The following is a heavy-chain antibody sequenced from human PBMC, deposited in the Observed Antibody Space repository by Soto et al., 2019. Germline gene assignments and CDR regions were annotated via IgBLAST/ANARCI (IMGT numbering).Heavy chain of an antibody. V-gene: IGHV4-4*02. J-gene: IGHJ6*02. CDR2: LYHSGIT. CDR3: ARVRYSGYDYTYYGMDV. D-gene: IGHD5-12*01. Sequence: QVQLQESGPGLVKPSGTLSLTCAVSGGSINSSNWWSWVRQPPGKGLEWLGELYHSGITNHNPSLKSRITISVDKSENQFSLKLSSVTAADTAVYYCARVRYSGYDYTYYGMDVWGQGTTVTVSS. CDR1: GGSINSSNW.